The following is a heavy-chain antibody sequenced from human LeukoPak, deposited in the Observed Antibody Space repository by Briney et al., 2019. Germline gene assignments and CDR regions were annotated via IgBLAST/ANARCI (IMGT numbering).Heavy chain of an antibody. Sequence: GGSLRLSCAASGFTFSSYAMHWVRQAPGKGLEWVSAISGSGGSTYYADSVKGRFTISRDNSKNTLYLQMNSLRAEDTAVYYCAKRGVDTAMVNWFDPWGQGTLVTVSS. CDR2: ISGSGGST. D-gene: IGHD5-18*01. CDR3: AKRGVDTAMVNWFDP. J-gene: IGHJ5*02. CDR1: GFTFSSYA. V-gene: IGHV3-23*01.